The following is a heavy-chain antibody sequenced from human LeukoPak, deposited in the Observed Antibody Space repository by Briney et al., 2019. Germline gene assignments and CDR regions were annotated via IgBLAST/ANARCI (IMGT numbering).Heavy chain of an antibody. V-gene: IGHV4-30-2*01. CDR1: GGSISSGGYS. CDR2: IYHSGST. J-gene: IGHJ4*02. CDR3: ARGGGQITMVRGVLRPFDY. D-gene: IGHD3-10*01. Sequence: SQTLSLTCAVSGGSISSGGYSWRWIRQPPGKGLEWIGYIYHSGSTYYNPSLKSRVTISVDRSKNQFSLKLSSVTAADTAVYYCARGGGQITMVRGVLRPFDYWGQGTLVTVSS.